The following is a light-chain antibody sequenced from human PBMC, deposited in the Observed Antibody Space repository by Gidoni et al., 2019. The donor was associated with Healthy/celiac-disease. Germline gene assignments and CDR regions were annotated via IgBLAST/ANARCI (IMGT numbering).Light chain of an antibody. CDR2: GAS. V-gene: IGKV3-20*01. CDR3: QQYGSSPPRLT. CDR1: QSVSSSY. Sequence: DIVLTQSPGTLSLSPGERATLSCRASQSVSSSYLAWYQQQPGHAPRLLIYGASSRATGIPDRFSGSGSGTDFTLTISRLEPEDVAVYYCQQYGSSPPRLTFGGGTKVEIK. J-gene: IGKJ4*01.